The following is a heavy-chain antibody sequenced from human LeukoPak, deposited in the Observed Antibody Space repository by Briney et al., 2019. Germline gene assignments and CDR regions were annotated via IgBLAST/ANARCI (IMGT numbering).Heavy chain of an antibody. CDR1: GFTVDSNY. CDR2: IYGGGGT. D-gene: IGHD6-19*01. V-gene: IGHV3-66*01. Sequence: GGSLRLPCAASGFTVDSNYMTWVRQAPGKGLEWVSVIYGGGGTYYADSVKGRFTISRDNSKNTLHLQMNSLRAEDTAVYYCAKEAVAGTLDHWGQGTLVTVSS. J-gene: IGHJ4*02. CDR3: AKEAVAGTLDH.